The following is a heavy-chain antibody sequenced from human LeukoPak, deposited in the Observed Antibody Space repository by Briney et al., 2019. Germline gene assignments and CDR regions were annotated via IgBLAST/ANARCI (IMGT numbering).Heavy chain of an antibody. V-gene: IGHV3-33*01. CDR2: IWYDGSNK. Sequence: GGSLRLSCAASGFTFSSYGMHWVRQAPGKGLEWVAVIWYDGSNKYYADSVKGRFTISRDNSKNTLYLQMNSLRAEDTAVYYCARGSAGDYVWGSYRLSVLAYWGQGTLVTVSS. CDR1: GFTFSSYG. D-gene: IGHD3-16*02. CDR3: ARGSAGDYVWGSYRLSVLAY. J-gene: IGHJ4*02.